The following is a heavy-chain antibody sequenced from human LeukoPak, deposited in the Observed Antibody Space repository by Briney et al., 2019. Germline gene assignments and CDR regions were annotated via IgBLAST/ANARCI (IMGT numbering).Heavy chain of an antibody. J-gene: IGHJ5*02. D-gene: IGHD6-19*01. CDR1: VFTFSSYS. CDR2: ISSTSSYI. Sequence: GPLRPSCAASVFTFSSYSMNCVRPTPGKGQEWVSSISSTSSYIYYADSVKGRFTISRDNAKDSLFLQLNSLRAEDTAMYYCARVEAVAGNWGGLDPWGQGTLVTVSS. CDR3: ARVEAVAGNWGGLDP. V-gene: IGHV3-21*01.